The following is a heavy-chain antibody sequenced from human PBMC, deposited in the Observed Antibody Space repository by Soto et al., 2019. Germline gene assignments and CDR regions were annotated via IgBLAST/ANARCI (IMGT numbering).Heavy chain of an antibody. CDR1: GGSFSGYY. V-gene: IGHV4-34*01. Sequence: SETLSLTCAVYGGSFSGYYWTWIRQPPGTGLEWIGEINHSGSTNYNPSLKSRVTISVDTSENQFSLKLTSVTAADTAVYYCARDKITGLFDYWGQGTLVTV. CDR2: INHSGST. CDR3: ARDKITGLFDY. D-gene: IGHD2-8*02. J-gene: IGHJ4*02.